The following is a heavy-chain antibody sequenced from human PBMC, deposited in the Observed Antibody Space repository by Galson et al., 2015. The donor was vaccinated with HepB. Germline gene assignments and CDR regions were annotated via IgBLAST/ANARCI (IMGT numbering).Heavy chain of an antibody. J-gene: IGHJ4*02. V-gene: IGHV3-7*03. CDR1: GFTFSSYW. Sequence: SLRLSCAASGFTFSSYWMSWVRQAPGKGLEWVANITQDGSKKYYVDSVKGRFTISGDNAKNSLYLQMNSLRAEDTAVYYCARVAARGVFDYWGQGTLVTVSS. CDR3: ARVAARGVFDY. D-gene: IGHD6-6*01. CDR2: ITQDGSKK.